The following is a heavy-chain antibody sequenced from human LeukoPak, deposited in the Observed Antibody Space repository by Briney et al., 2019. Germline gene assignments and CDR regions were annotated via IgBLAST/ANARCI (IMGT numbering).Heavy chain of an antibody. J-gene: IGHJ5*02. CDR1: GGSINNYY. V-gene: IGHV4-4*07. Sequence: KTSETLSLTCTVSGGSINNYYWSWIRQPAGKGLEWIGRIYPSGSTKYNPSLKSRVTMSVDTSKNQFSLKLSSVTAADTAVYYCARVIAVAQPVDWFDPWGQGTLVTVSS. CDR2: IYPSGST. CDR3: ARVIAVAQPVDWFDP. D-gene: IGHD6-19*01.